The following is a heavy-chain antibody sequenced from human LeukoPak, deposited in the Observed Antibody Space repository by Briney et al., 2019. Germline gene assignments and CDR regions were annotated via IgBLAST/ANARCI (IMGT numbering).Heavy chain of an antibody. D-gene: IGHD5-12*01. CDR2: INHSGST. CDR3: ARGPSGYHST. J-gene: IGHJ4*02. V-gene: IGHV4-34*01. Sequence: SETLSLTCAVYGGSFSGYYWSWIRQPPGKGLEWIGEINHSGSTNYNPSLKSRVTISADTSKNQFSLKLSSVTAADTAVYYCARGPSGYHSTGGQGTLVTVSS. CDR1: GGSFSGYY.